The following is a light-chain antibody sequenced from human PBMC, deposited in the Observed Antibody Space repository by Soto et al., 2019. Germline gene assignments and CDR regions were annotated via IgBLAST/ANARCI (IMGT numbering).Light chain of an antibody. CDR3: GSYTGTSYV. CDR1: SGDVGVYKF. Sequence: QSALTQPASVSGSPGQSITISCTGTSGDVGVYKFVSWYQQHPGKAPKLIIYEVSNRPSGVSSRFSGSMSGNTAYLTISGLQAEDEADYYCGSYTGTSYVFGTGTKVTVL. V-gene: IGLV2-14*01. CDR2: EVS. J-gene: IGLJ1*01.